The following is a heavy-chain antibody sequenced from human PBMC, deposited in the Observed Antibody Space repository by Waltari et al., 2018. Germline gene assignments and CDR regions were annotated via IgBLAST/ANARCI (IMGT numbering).Heavy chain of an antibody. J-gene: IGHJ3*02. CDR3: ARNPGYRLNGEVVAAPHAFDI. D-gene: IGHD2-15*01. CDR1: GGSISSSSYY. Sequence: QLQLQESGPGLVKPSEILSLTCTVSGGSISSSSYYWGWIRQPPGKGLEWIGSIYYSGSTSYNPSLKSRVTISVDTSKNQFSLKLSSVTAADTAVYYCARNPGYRLNGEVVAAPHAFDIWGQGTMVTVSS. V-gene: IGHV4-39*07. CDR2: IYYSGST.